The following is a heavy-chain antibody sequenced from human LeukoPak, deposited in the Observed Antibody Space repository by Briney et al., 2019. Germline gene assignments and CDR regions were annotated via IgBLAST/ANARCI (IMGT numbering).Heavy chain of an antibody. J-gene: IGHJ4*02. CDR3: ANGGLRYFDWSPRNLFDY. Sequence: PGGSLRLSCVASGFRFSNYAMNWARQAPGKGLEWVSAISGSGGSTYYADSVKGRFTISRDNSKNTLYLQMNSLRAEDTAVYYCANGGLRYFDWSPRNLFDYWGQGTLVTVSS. D-gene: IGHD3-9*01. CDR2: ISGSGGST. CDR1: GFRFSNYA. V-gene: IGHV3-23*01.